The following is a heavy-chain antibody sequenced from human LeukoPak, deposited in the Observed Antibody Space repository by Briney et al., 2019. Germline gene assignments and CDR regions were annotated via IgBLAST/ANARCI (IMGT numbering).Heavy chain of an antibody. CDR3: ARSQAYYYDSSGYGGLDY. CDR1: GYTFTTYG. D-gene: IGHD3-22*01. CDR2: ISAYNGNT. Sequence: ASVKVSCKASGYTFTTYGISWVRQAPGQGLEWMGWISAYNGNTNYTQKLQGRVTTTTDTSTSTAYMELRSLRSGDTAVYYCARSQAYYYDSSGYGGLDYWGQGTLVTVSS. J-gene: IGHJ4*02. V-gene: IGHV1-18*01.